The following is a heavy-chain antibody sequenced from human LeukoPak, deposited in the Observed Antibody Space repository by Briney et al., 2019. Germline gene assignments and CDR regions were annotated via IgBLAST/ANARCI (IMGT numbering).Heavy chain of an antibody. CDR1: GFTFSSYW. CDR3: ARDPGFSSFDY. D-gene: IGHD3-3*02. CDR2: INQDGSVK. Sequence: PGGSLRLSCAASGFTFSSYWMSWVRQTPGKGLEFVANINQDGSVKNYVGSVKGRFTISRDNAKNSLYLQMNSLRADDTAVYYCARDPGFSSFDYWGQGTLVTVSS. J-gene: IGHJ4*02. V-gene: IGHV3-7*01.